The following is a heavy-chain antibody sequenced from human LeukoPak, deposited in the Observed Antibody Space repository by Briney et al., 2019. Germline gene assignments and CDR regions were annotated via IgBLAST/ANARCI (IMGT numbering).Heavy chain of an antibody. Sequence: SETLSLTCAVYCGSFSGYYWSWIRQPPRKGLEWIGEINHSGSTNYNPSLKSRVTISVDTSKNQFSLKLSSVTAADTAVYYCASSRMKDVAATSDYWGQGTLVTVSS. D-gene: IGHD2-15*01. CDR3: ASSRMKDVAATSDY. CDR1: CGSFSGYY. CDR2: INHSGST. V-gene: IGHV4-34*01. J-gene: IGHJ4*02.